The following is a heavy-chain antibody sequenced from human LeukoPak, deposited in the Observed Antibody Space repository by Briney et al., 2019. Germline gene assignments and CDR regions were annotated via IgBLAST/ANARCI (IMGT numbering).Heavy chain of an antibody. Sequence: HAGGSLRLSCAASGFTFSSYGMHWVRQAPGKGLEWVAFIRYDGSNKYYADSVKGRFTISRDNANNSLYLHMNSLRAEDTAVYYCAKRYCGGECYLIPASRYFDLWGRGTLVTVSS. CDR1: GFTFSSYG. J-gene: IGHJ2*01. V-gene: IGHV3-30*02. CDR2: IRYDGSNK. CDR3: AKRYCGGECYLIPASRYFDL. D-gene: IGHD2-21*01.